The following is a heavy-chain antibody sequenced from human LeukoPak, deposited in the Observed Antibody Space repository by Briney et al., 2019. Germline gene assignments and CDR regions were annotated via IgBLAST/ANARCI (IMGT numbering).Heavy chain of an antibody. D-gene: IGHD3/OR15-3a*01. CDR1: GASHWSGSDY. Sequence: TLSLLCTVSGASHWSGSDYGPWIRKPAGEGVERIGRIYKCGTTNYNTSLTGRVIISLDTSKNQSTLKLASLTAADTAVYYCAREALKPDFSTGLHTKAYFDYWGQGSLVTVSS. CDR2: IYKCGTT. CDR3: AREALKPDFSTGLHTKAYFDY. J-gene: IGHJ4*02. V-gene: IGHV4-61*02.